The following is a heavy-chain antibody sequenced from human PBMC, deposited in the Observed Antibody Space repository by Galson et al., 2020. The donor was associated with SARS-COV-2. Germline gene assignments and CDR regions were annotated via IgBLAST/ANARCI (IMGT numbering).Heavy chain of an antibody. Sequence: ESLKISCKGSGYSFTSYWIGWVRQMPGKGLEWMGTIYPGDSDTRDSPSFQGQVTISADKSISTAYLQWSSLKASDTAMYYCARIFPEYCSSTSCLGNFDYWGQGTLVTVSS. V-gene: IGHV5-51*01. D-gene: IGHD2-2*01. CDR1: GYSFTSYW. J-gene: IGHJ4*02. CDR2: IYPGDSDT. CDR3: ARIFPEYCSSTSCLGNFDY.